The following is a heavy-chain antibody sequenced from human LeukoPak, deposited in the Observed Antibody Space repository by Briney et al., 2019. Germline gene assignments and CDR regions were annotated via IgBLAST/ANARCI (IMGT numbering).Heavy chain of an antibody. Sequence: GGSLRLSCAASGFTFSNAWMSWVRQAPRKGLEWVGRIKSKTDGGTTDYAAPVKGRFTISRDDSKNTLYLQMNSLKTEDTAVYYCTTENRYSSGWYSFAYYYMDVWGKGTTVTVSS. CDR3: TTENRYSSGWYSFAYYYMDV. V-gene: IGHV3-15*01. J-gene: IGHJ6*03. D-gene: IGHD6-19*01. CDR1: GFTFSNAW. CDR2: IKSKTDGGTT.